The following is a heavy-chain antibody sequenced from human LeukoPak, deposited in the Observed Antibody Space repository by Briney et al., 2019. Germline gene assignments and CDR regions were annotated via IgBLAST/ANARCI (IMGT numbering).Heavy chain of an antibody. Sequence: PGESLKISCKSSGYRFTNYWINWVRQLPGKGLEWMGRIDPSDSYTNYSPSFQGHVTTSADKSISTAYLQWSSLKASDTAMYYCARHSKGQTRYYLFDYWGQGTLVTVSS. CDR3: ARHSKGQTRYYLFDY. CDR2: IDPSDSYT. V-gene: IGHV5-10-1*01. J-gene: IGHJ4*02. CDR1: GYRFTNYW. D-gene: IGHD3-9*01.